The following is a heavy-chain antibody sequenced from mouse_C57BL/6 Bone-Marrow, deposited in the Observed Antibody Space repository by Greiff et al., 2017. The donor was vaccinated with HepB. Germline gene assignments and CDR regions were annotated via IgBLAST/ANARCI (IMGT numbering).Heavy chain of an antibody. CDR2: IHPSDSDT. J-gene: IGHJ1*03. CDR1: GYTFTSYW. Sequence: QVQLKQPGAELVKPGASVKVSCKASGYTFTSYWMHWVKQRPGQGLEWIGRIHPSDSDTNYNQKFKGKATLTVDKSSSTAYMQLSSLTSEDSAVYYCAIRGYYSNHWYFDVWGTGTTVTVSS. V-gene: IGHV1-74*01. CDR3: AIRGYYSNHWYFDV. D-gene: IGHD2-5*01.